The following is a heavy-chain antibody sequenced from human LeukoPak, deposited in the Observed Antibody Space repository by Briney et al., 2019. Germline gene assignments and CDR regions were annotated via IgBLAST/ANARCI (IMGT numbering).Heavy chain of an antibody. V-gene: IGHV4-39*01. D-gene: IGHD3-22*01. Sequence: PSETLSLTCTVSGGSISSSSYYWGWILQPPGKGLEWIGSIYYSGSTYYNPSLRSRLTISADTSKNRFSLKLSSVTAADTAVYYCARYYDSSGYYYASDPIYYFDYWGQGTLVTVSS. CDR1: GGSISSSSYY. J-gene: IGHJ4*02. CDR3: ARYYDSSGYYYASDPIYYFDY. CDR2: IYYSGST.